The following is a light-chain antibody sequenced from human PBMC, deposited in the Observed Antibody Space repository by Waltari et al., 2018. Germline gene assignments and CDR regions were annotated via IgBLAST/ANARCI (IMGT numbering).Light chain of an antibody. CDR1: QSVSSN. CDR2: DAS. CDR3: QQYNKWPSYT. Sequence: EIVMTQSPATLSLSPGERATLSCRASQSVSSNLAWYQQNPGQAPRLLIYDASTRATGIPARFSGSGSGTEFTLTISSLQSEDFAVYYCQQYNKWPSYTFGQGTKVEIK. V-gene: IGKV3-15*01. J-gene: IGKJ2*01.